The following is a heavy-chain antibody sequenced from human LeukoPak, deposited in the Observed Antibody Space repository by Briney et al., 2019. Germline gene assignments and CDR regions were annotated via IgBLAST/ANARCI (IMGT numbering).Heavy chain of an antibody. D-gene: IGHD3-16*01. V-gene: IGHV4-34*01. Sequence: WETLSLTCAVYNGSFSGYHWSWIWQSPGRGLEWIGEVNEDGNNYFNPSLRGRVSISIDTSRNHFSLKLMSVTDADTAVYNCARASWSGGGGFDPWGQGTLVTVSS. CDR1: NGSFSGYH. CDR2: VNEDGNN. J-gene: IGHJ5*02. CDR3: ARASWSGGGGFDP.